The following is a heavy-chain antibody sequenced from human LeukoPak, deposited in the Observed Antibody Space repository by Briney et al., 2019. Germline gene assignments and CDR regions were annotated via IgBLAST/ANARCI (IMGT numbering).Heavy chain of an antibody. CDR1: GFTFSSYG. CDR3: AKEGAVGGSMWFDY. CDR2: ISSDGGTT. J-gene: IGHJ4*02. V-gene: IGHV3-30*18. Sequence: PGRSLRLSCAGSGFTFSSYGIHWVRQAPGKGLEWVSVISSDGGTTYYADSVKGRFTISRDNSRNTVYVQMNSLRTEDTAVYYCAKEGAVGGSMWFDYWGQGTLVTVSS. D-gene: IGHD6-19*01.